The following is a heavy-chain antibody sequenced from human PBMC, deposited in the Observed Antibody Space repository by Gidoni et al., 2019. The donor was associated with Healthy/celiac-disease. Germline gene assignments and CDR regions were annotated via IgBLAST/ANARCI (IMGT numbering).Heavy chain of an antibody. CDR2: IYYSGST. D-gene: IGHD5-12*01. CDR3: ARVGRLRFKWEY. Sequence: QVQLQESGPGLVTPSQTLSLTCTVSGGSISSGGYYWSWIRQPPGKGLEWIGYIYYSGSTYYNPSLKSRVTISVDTAKNQFSLKLSSVTAADTAVYYCARVGRLRFKWEYWGQGTLVTVSS. CDR1: GGSISSGGYY. V-gene: IGHV4-31*03. J-gene: IGHJ4*02.